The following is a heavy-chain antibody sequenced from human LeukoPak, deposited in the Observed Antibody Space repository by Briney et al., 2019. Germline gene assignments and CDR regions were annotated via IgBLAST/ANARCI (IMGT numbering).Heavy chain of an antibody. Sequence: SETLSLTCTVSGGSISSGDYYWSWIRQPPGKGLEWIGYIYHSGSTYYNPSLKSRVTISVDTSKNQFSLKLSSVTAADTAVYYCARERLQDLTMGYWGQGTLVTVSS. J-gene: IGHJ4*02. CDR3: ARERLQDLTMGY. D-gene: IGHD4/OR15-4a*01. V-gene: IGHV4-30-2*05. CDR1: GGSISSGDYY. CDR2: IYHSGST.